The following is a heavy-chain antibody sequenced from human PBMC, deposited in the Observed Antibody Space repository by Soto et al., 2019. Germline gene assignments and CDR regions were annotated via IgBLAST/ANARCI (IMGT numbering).Heavy chain of an antibody. CDR1: GGSITSSRYY. V-gene: IGHV4-39*02. CDR2: IYYSGST. CDR3: ATDTPAISISDH. J-gene: IGHJ4*02. Sequence: QLQLQESGPGLVKPSEPLSLTCNVSGGSITSSRYYWGWIRQPPGKWLEWIGRIYYSGSTYYNPSLKSRVTIAVDTSKNQFSLKLSSVTAADTAVYYFATDTPAISISDHWGQGTLGTVSS. D-gene: IGHD2-15*01.